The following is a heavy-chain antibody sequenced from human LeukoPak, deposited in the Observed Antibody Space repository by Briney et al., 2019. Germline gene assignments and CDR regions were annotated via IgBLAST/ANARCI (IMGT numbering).Heavy chain of an antibody. D-gene: IGHD2-2*01. CDR1: GHTFSSYD. CDR3: ARGPTQVVVLGYYYMDV. J-gene: IGHJ6*03. V-gene: IGHV1-8*01. Sequence: GASVKVSCKASGHTFSSYDINWVRQATGQGLEWMGWMNPNSGKTGYAQKFQGRVTMTRNTSISTAYMELSSLRSEDTAVYYCARGPTQVVVLGYYYMDVWGKGTTVTVSS. CDR2: MNPNSGKT.